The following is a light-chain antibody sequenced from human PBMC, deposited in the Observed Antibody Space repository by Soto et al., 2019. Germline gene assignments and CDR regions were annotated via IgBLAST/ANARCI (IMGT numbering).Light chain of an antibody. Sequence: EIVMTQSPATLSVSPGERATLSCRASQSVSSNLAWYQQKPGQAPRLLIYDASTRATGIPARFSGSGSGTEFTLTISSLQSEDFAVYYCHQYNNWPRTFGQGTKVEFK. CDR3: HQYNNWPRT. V-gene: IGKV3-15*01. CDR2: DAS. J-gene: IGKJ1*01. CDR1: QSVSSN.